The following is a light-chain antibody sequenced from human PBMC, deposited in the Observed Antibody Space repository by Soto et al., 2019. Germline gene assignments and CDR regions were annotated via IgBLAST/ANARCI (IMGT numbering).Light chain of an antibody. CDR3: MQGTVPYI. CDR2: KVS. CDR1: QSLVYSDGNTS. J-gene: IGKJ2*01. V-gene: IGKV2-30*01. Sequence: DVVMTQSPLSLPVTLGQPASISCRSSQSLVYSDGNTSLNWFQQRPGQSPRRLIYKVSNRDSGVPERFSGSGSGTDFTLKISRVEAEDVGVYYCMQGTVPYIFGQGTKLEIK.